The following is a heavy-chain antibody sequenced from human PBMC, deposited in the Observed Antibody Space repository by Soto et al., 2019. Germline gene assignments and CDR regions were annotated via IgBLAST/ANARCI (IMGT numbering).Heavy chain of an antibody. J-gene: IGHJ4*02. D-gene: IGHD2-15*01. CDR3: AGFVVPASRNSDFDY. CDR2: IYYSGST. V-gene: IGHV4-30-4*01. CDR1: GGSISSGDYY. Sequence: SETLSLTCTVSGGSISSGDYYWSWIRQPPGKGLEWIGYIYYSGSTFYNPSLKNRVTISLDTSKIQFSLKLSSVTAADTAVYFCAGFVVPASRNSDFDYWGQGTQVTVSS.